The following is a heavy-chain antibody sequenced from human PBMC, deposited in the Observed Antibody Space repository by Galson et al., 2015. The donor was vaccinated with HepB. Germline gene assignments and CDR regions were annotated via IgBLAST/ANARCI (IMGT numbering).Heavy chain of an antibody. CDR3: ATGKDIVVVPAANDAFDI. V-gene: IGHV1-24*01. D-gene: IGHD2-2*01. CDR2: FDPEDGET. Sequence: SVKVSCKVSGYTLTELSMHWVRQAPGKGLEWMGGFDPEDGETIYAQKFQGRVTMTEDTSTDTAYMELSSLRSEDTAVYYCATGKDIVVVPAANDAFDIWGQGTMVTVSS. J-gene: IGHJ3*02. CDR1: GYTLTELS.